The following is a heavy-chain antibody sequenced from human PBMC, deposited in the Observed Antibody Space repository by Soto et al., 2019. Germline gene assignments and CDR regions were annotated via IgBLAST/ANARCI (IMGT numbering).Heavy chain of an antibody. CDR2: ISGSGGNT. J-gene: IGHJ3*02. CDR1: GFTFSSYA. D-gene: IGHD3-10*01. CDR3: AKDHGDYGSGSYPDAFDI. Sequence: GGSLRLSCAASGFTFSSYAMSWVRQAPGKGLEWVSAISGSGGNTYYADSVKGRFTISRDNSKNTLYLQMNSLRAEDTAVYYCAKDHGDYGSGSYPDAFDIWGQGTMVTVSS. V-gene: IGHV3-23*01.